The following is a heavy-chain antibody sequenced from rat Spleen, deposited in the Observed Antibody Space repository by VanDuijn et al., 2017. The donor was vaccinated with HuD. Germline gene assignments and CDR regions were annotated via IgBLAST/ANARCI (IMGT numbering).Heavy chain of an antibody. CDR3: PRHDSSYGHYNWFAY. Sequence: EVQLVESGGGLVQPGRSMKLSCAASGFTFSNYYMAWVRQAPTKGLEWVASISTGGGNAYYRDSVKGRFTISRDNAKSTLYLQMDSLRSEDTATYYCPRHDSSYGHYNWFAYWGQGTLVTVSS. J-gene: IGHJ3*01. CDR2: ISTGGGNA. CDR1: GFTFSNYY. D-gene: IGHD1-7*01. V-gene: IGHV5-25*01.